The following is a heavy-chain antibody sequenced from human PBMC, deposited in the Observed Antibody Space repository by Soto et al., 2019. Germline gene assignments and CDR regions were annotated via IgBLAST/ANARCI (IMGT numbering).Heavy chain of an antibody. CDR2: IIPIFGTA. V-gene: IGHV1-69*13. CDR3: ARPYITGTTFPPHDAFDI. CDR1: GGTFSSYA. Sequence: SVKVSCKASGGTFSSYAISWVRQAPGQGLEWMGGIIPIFGTANYAQKFQGRVTITADESTSTAYMELSSLRSEDTAVYYCARPYITGTTFPPHDAFDIWGQGTMVTVSS. J-gene: IGHJ3*02. D-gene: IGHD1-7*01.